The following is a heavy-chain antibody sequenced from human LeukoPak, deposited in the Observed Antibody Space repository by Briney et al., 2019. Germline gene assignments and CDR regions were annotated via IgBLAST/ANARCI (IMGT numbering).Heavy chain of an antibody. D-gene: IGHD3-10*01. CDR1: GFTFCIYA. CDR3: AKAFAFGGANFFDY. V-gene: IGHV3-23*01. CDR2: IGDTT. Sequence: GGSLRLSCAASGFTFCIYAMSWVRQAPGEGLEWVSAIGDTTYYADSVEARFTISRDNSKNTLYLQMNSLRVEDAAIYFCAKAFAFGGANFFDYWGQGTRVTVSS. J-gene: IGHJ4*02.